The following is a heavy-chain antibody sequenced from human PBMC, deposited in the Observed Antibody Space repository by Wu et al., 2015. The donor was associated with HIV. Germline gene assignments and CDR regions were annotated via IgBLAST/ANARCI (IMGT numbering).Heavy chain of an antibody. Sequence: QVQLVQSGAEVKKPGASVKVSCKASGYTFKNFYIHWVRQAPGQRLEWLAWINPNSGDTNSAQKFQGRVTLTSDTSISTTYMELSGLRSDDTAVYYCAREPLAAAGDYWYFDLWGRGTLVTVSS. V-gene: IGHV1-2*02. D-gene: IGHD6-13*01. J-gene: IGHJ2*01. CDR2: INPNSGDT. CDR3: AREPLAAAGDYWYFDL. CDR1: GYTFKNFY.